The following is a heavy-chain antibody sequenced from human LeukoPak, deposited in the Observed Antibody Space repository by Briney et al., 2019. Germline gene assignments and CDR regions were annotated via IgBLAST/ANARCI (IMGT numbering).Heavy chain of an antibody. CDR1: GYTFTAYY. Sequence: ASVKVSCKASGYTFTAYYIHWVRQAPRHGLERMGWINPNSGDTDYSQKFQGRVTMTRDTSISTTYMELSRLASDDTAIYYCARDRTASWYGGEDYWGQGTLVTVSS. CDR3: ARDRTASWYGGEDY. CDR2: INPNSGDT. J-gene: IGHJ4*02. D-gene: IGHD6-13*01. V-gene: IGHV1-2*02.